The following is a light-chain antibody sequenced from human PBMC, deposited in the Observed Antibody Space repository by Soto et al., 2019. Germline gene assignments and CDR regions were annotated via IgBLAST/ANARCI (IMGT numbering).Light chain of an antibody. V-gene: IGKV1-5*01. CDR1: QSINFW. CDR2: EAS. CDR3: QQYNSYPRT. Sequence: DIPLTQSPSTLSASVGDRVTITCRASQSINFWLAWFQQKPGKAPKLLIYEASSLEGGVPSTFSGSRSGTEFTLTISSLQPDDFATYYCQQYNSYPRTFGQGTKVEIK. J-gene: IGKJ1*01.